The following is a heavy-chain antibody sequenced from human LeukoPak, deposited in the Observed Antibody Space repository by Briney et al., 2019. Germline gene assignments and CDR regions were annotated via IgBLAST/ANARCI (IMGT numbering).Heavy chain of an antibody. CDR3: ARNDFWSGYYDY. V-gene: IGHV3-11*04. CDR2: ISSSGSTI. J-gene: IGHJ4*02. Sequence: GGSLRLSCAASGFTFSVYDMYWIRQSPGKGLEWVSYISSSGSTIYYADSVKGRFTISRDNAKNSLYLQMNSLRAEDTAVYYCARNDFWSGYYDYWGQGTLVTVSS. D-gene: IGHD3-3*01. CDR1: GFTFSVYD.